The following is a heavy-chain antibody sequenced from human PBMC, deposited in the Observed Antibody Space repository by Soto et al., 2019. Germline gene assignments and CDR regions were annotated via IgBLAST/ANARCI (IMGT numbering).Heavy chain of an antibody. CDR2: IVVGSGNT. J-gene: IGHJ3*02. D-gene: IGHD2-2*02. V-gene: IGHV1-58*01. CDR3: AAIPGGDIVVVPAAIRGAFDI. Sequence: SVKVSCKASGFTFTSSAVQWVRQARGQRLEWIGWIVVGSGNTNYAQKFQERVTITRDMSTSTAYMELSSLRSEDTAVYYCAAIPGGDIVVVPAAIRGAFDIWGQGTMVTVSS. CDR1: GFTFTSSA.